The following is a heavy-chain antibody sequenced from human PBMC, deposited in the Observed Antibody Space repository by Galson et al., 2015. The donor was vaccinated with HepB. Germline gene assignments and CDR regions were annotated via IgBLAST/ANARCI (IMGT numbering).Heavy chain of an antibody. CDR1: GFTFSSYW. CDR2: IKQDGSEE. Sequence: SLRLSCAASGFTFSSYWMSWVRQAPGKGLEWVANIKQDGSEEYYVDSVKGRFTISRDNAKNSLYLQMNSLRAEDTAVYYCARAGYSSSLFDYWGQGTLVTVSS. CDR3: ARAGYSSSLFDY. D-gene: IGHD6-13*01. J-gene: IGHJ4*02. V-gene: IGHV3-7*04.